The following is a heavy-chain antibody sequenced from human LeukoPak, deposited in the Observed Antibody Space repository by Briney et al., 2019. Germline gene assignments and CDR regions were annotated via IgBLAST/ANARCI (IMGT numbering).Heavy chain of an antibody. CDR3: TRDAGFLEWLLIDY. V-gene: IGHV3-49*04. CDR1: GFTFGDYA. Sequence: GGFLRLSCTASGFTFGDYAMSWVRQAPGKGLEGVGFIRSKAYGGTTEYAASVKGRFTISRDDSKSIAYLQMNSLKTEDTAVYYCTRDAGFLEWLLIDYWGQGTLVTVSS. J-gene: IGHJ4*02. D-gene: IGHD3-3*01. CDR2: IRSKAYGGTT.